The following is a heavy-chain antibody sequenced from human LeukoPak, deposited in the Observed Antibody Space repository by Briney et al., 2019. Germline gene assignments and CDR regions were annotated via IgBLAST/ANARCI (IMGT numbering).Heavy chain of an antibody. CDR3: ARISAGRYGMDV. Sequence: SETLSLTCTVSGGSVTSGGYYWNWIRQHPGKGLEWIGYVYYTGSTYYNPSLKSRVTISPDTSKNHFSLKVSSVTAADTAVYYCARISAGRYGMDVWGQGTTVTVSS. CDR2: VYYTGST. V-gene: IGHV4-31*03. CDR1: GGSVTSGGYY. J-gene: IGHJ6*02. D-gene: IGHD6-6*01.